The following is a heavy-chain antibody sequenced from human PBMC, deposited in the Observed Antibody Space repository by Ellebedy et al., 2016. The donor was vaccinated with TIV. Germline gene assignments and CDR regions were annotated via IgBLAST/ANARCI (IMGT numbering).Heavy chain of an antibody. CDR3: ARTARSLDS. J-gene: IGHJ4*02. CDR1: GFSFSNYY. V-gene: IGHV3-11*06. CDR2: ISESSTDT. Sequence: PGGSLRLSCAASGFSFSNYYMTWIRQAPGKGLEWISYISESSTDTNYADSVGGRFTISRDNAKNSLYLQMNSLRVEDTAVYYCARTARSLDSWGQGTLVTVSS.